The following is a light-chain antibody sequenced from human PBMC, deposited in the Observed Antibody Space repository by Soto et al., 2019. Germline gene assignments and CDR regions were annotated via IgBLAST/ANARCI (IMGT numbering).Light chain of an antibody. CDR1: QSFSRSY. J-gene: IGKJ2*01. V-gene: IGKV3-20*01. CDR2: GAS. Sequence: EIVLTQSPGTLSLSPGERSTLSCRASQSFSRSYLAWYQQKPGHATRLVIYGASSRATGIPDRFSGSGSGTDFTLTISRLEPEDFAVYYFQQYGTSGWTFGQGTKLEIK. CDR3: QQYGTSGWT.